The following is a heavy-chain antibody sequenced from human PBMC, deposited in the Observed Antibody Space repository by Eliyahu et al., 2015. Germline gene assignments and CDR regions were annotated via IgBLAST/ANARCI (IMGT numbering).Heavy chain of an antibody. D-gene: IGHD1-26*01. Sequence: EVQLVESGGGLVKPGRSLRLSCTASGFXXXDYAMSWXRQAPGKGLEWVGFIRSKAYGGTTEYAASXKXRFTISRDDSKSIAYLQMNSLKTEDTAVYYCTREGDYYYYGMDVWGKGTTVTVSS. CDR2: IRSKAYGGTT. J-gene: IGHJ6*04. V-gene: IGHV3-49*05. CDR3: TREGDYYYYGMDV. CDR1: GFXXXDYA.